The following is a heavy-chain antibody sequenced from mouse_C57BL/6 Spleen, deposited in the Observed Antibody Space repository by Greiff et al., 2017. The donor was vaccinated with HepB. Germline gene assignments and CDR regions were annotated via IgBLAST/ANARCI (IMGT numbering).Heavy chain of an antibody. V-gene: IGHV6-3*01. Sequence: EVKVEESGGGLVQPGGSMKLSCVASGFTFSNYWMNWVRQSPEKGLEWVAQIRLKSDNYATHYAESVKGRFTISRDDSKSSVYLQMNNLRAEDTGIYYCTGYDGYLLYAMDYWGQGTSVTVSS. J-gene: IGHJ4*01. CDR1: GFTFSNYW. CDR2: IRLKSDNYAT. CDR3: TGYDGYLLYAMDY. D-gene: IGHD2-3*01.